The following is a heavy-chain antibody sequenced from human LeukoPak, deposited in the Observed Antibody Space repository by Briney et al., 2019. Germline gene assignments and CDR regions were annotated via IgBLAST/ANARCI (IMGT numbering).Heavy chain of an antibody. Sequence: SETLSLTCTVSGGSISSGSYYWSWIPQPAGKGLEGIVRIYTSGSTNYNPALKSLVTISVYTSNNQSSHKLTPMTAADTAVYYCARGGAGIAFYYYYMDVWGKGTTVTVSS. CDR1: GGSISSGSYY. CDR2: IYTSGST. CDR3: ARGGAGIAFYYYYMDV. J-gene: IGHJ6*03. V-gene: IGHV4-61*02. D-gene: IGHD6-13*01.